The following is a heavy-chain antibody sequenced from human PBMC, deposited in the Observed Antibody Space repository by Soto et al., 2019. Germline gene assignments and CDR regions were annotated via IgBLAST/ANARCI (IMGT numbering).Heavy chain of an antibody. CDR2: ISYDGSNK. Sequence: GGSLRLSCAASGFTFSSYGMHWVRQAPGKGLEWVAVISYDGSNKYYADSVKGRFTISRDNSKNTLYLQMNSLRAEDTAVYYCAKGDNPSLTYYDSWSGYPSGAFDIWGQGTMVTVSS. CDR3: AKGDNPSLTYYDSWSGYPSGAFDI. D-gene: IGHD3-3*01. V-gene: IGHV3-30*18. CDR1: GFTFSSYG. J-gene: IGHJ3*02.